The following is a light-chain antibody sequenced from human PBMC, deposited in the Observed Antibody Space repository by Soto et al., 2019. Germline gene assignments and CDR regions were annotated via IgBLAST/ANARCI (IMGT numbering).Light chain of an antibody. Sequence: EVVMTQTPATLSVSPGERATLSCRASLSVSTNLAWYQQKPGQAPRLLIYGASRRATGVPARFSGSGSGTEFTLTISSLQSEDFAVSYCQHYNNWPPWTFGQGTKVEVK. V-gene: IGKV3-15*01. J-gene: IGKJ1*01. CDR1: LSVSTN. CDR2: GAS. CDR3: QHYNNWPPWT.